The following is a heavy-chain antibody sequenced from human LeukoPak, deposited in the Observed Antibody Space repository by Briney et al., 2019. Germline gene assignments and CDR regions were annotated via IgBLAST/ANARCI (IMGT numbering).Heavy chain of an antibody. J-gene: IGHJ4*02. CDR1: GYSFTSYW. V-gene: IGHV5-10-1*01. CDR2: IDPSDSYT. CDR3: ARVPPHPLPTDFDY. Sequence: GESLKISCKGSGYSFTSYWISWVRQMPGKGLEWMGRIDPSDSYTNYSPSFQGHVTILADKSISTAYLQWSSLKASDTAMYYCARVPPHPLPTDFDYWGQGTLVTVSS.